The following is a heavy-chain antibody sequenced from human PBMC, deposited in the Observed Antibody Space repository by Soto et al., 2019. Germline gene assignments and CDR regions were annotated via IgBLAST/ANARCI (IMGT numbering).Heavy chain of an antibody. CDR1: GGSISTSNW. CDR2: IYHTGST. Sequence: QGQQQESGPGLVKPSGTLSLTCVVSGGSISTSNWWSWVRQPPGKGLEYIGEIYHTGSTNYNPSLKSRVTMSVDKSKNQFSLRLTSVTAADTALYYCARGPSTNTWFDPWGQGTLVNVSS. J-gene: IGHJ5*02. CDR3: ARGPSTNTWFDP. V-gene: IGHV4-4*02.